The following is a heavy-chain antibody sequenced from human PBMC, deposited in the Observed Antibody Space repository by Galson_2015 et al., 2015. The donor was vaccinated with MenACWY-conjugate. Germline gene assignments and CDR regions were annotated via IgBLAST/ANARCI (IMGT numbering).Heavy chain of an antibody. J-gene: IGHJ6*03. D-gene: IGHD5-18*01. CDR2: ISGSGGNT. CDR3: ATTYSSPGYYHYMDV. V-gene: IGHV3-23*01. Sequence: SLRLSCAASGFTFSSYAMSWVRQAPGKGLEWVSAISGSGGNTYYADSVKGRFTISRDNSKNTLYLQINSLRAEDTAVYYCATTYSSPGYYHYMDVWGRATAVTVSS. CDR1: GFTFSSYA.